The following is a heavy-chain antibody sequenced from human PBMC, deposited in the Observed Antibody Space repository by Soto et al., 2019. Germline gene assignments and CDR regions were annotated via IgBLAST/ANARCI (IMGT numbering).Heavy chain of an antibody. CDR1: GGSISSGGYY. Sequence: PSETLSLTCTVSGGSISSGGYYWSWIRQHPGKGLEWIGYIYYSGSTYYNPSLKSRVTISVDTSKNQFSLKLSSVTAADTAVYYCARVHVLLWFGELLWRSADRFDPWGQGTLVTVSS. CDR3: ARVHVLLWFGELLWRSADRFDP. J-gene: IGHJ5*02. CDR2: IYYSGST. D-gene: IGHD3-10*01. V-gene: IGHV4-31*03.